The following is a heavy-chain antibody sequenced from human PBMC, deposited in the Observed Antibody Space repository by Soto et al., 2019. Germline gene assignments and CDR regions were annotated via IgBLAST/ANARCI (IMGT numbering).Heavy chain of an antibody. J-gene: IGHJ4*02. CDR2: ISGSGGST. V-gene: IGHV3-23*01. Sequence: GGSLRLSCAASGFTFSSYAMSWVRQAPGKGLEWVSAISGSGGSTYYADSVKGRFTISRDNSKNTLYLQMNSLRAEDTAVYYCANLEMMGIVVVPAAPFDYWGQGTLVTVSS. CDR3: ANLEMMGIVVVPAAPFDY. D-gene: IGHD2-2*03. CDR1: GFTFSSYA.